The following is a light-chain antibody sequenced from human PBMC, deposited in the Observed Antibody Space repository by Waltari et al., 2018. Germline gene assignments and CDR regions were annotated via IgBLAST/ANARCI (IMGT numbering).Light chain of an antibody. J-gene: IGKJ2*01. CDR2: GAS. Sequence: EIVLTQSPGPLSLSPGDRATLPCRASQSVSSSYLAWYQQKPGQAPRLLIYGASSRATGIPDRFSGSGSGTDFTLTISRREPEDFAVYYCQQYGSSSMYTFGQGTKLEIK. CDR3: QQYGSSSMYT. V-gene: IGKV3-20*01. CDR1: QSVSSSY.